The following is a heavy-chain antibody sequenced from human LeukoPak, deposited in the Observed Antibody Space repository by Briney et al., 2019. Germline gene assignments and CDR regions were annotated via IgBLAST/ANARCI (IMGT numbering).Heavy chain of an antibody. Sequence: GGSLRLSCAASGFTFSSYGMNWVRQAPGKGLEWVSYISSSGSTIYYADSVKGRFTISRDNAKNSLYLQMNSLRAEDTAVYYCSELGITMIGGVWGKGTTVTISS. CDR3: SELGITMIGGV. CDR2: ISSSGSTI. V-gene: IGHV3-48*04. D-gene: IGHD3-10*02. J-gene: IGHJ6*04. CDR1: GFTFSSYG.